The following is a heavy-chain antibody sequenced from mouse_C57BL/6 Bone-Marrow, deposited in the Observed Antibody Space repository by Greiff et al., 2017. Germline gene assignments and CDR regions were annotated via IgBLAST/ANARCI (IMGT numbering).Heavy chain of an antibody. CDR3: AIGELERREGYFVV. CDR1: GYSIPSGYY. CDR2: ICYDGSH. J-gene: IGHJ1*03. D-gene: IGHD1-2*01. Sequence: EESGPGLVKPSQSLSLTCSVTGYSIPSGYYWNWIRQFPGNKLEWLGYICYDGSHNYNPSLKNRISITRDTSKNQFFLTLTPVTTEDTSTYYCAIGELERREGYFVVWGTGTTVTVSS. V-gene: IGHV3-6*01.